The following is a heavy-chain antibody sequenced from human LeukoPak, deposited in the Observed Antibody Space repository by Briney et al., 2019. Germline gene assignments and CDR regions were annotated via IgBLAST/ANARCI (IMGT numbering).Heavy chain of an antibody. J-gene: IGHJ4*02. CDR1: GGSISSYY. Sequence: SETLSLTXTVSGGSISSYYWSWIRQPPGKGLEWIGYIYYSGSTNYNPSFKSRVTISVDTSKNQFSLKPSSVTAADTAVYYCARDVPDYGDLYFDYWGQGTLVTVSS. CDR2: IYYSGST. D-gene: IGHD4-17*01. CDR3: ARDVPDYGDLYFDY. V-gene: IGHV4-59*01.